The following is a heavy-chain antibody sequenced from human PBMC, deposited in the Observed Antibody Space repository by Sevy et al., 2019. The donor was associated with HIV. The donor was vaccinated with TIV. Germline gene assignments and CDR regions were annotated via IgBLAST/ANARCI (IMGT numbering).Heavy chain of an antibody. D-gene: IGHD6-13*01. CDR2: IWYDGSNK. V-gene: IGHV3-33*01. CDR1: GFTFSSYG. CDR3: ARPYSSSWYSLYAFDI. Sequence: GGSLRLSCAASGFTFSSYGMHWVRQAPGKGLEWVAVIWYDGSNKYDADSVKGRFTISRDNSKNTLYLQMNSLRAEDTAVYYCARPYSSSWYSLYAFDIRGQGTMVTVSS. J-gene: IGHJ3*02.